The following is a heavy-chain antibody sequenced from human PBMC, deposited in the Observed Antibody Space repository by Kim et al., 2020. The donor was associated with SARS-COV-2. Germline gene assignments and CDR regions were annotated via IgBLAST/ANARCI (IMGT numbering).Heavy chain of an antibody. V-gene: IGHV4-30-2*01. J-gene: IGHJ4*02. CDR1: GGSISSGGYS. CDR2: IYHSGST. D-gene: IGHD4-4*01. CDR3: ARVVSRATVTRFDY. Sequence: SETLSLTCAVSGGSISSGGYSWSWIRQPPGKGLEWIGYIYHSGSTYYNPSLKSRVTISVDRSKNQFSLKLSSVTTADTAVYYCARVVSRATVTRFDYWGQGTLVTVSS.